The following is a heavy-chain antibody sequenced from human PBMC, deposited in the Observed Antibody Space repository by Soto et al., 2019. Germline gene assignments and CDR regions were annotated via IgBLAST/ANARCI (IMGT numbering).Heavy chain of an antibody. J-gene: IGHJ5*02. V-gene: IGHV1-18*01. CDR2: ISAYNGNT. Sequence: EASVKVSRKASGYTFTSYGISWVRQAPGQGLEWMGWISAYNGNTNYAQKLQGRVTMTTDTSTSTAYMELRSLRSDDTAVYYCARDIVVVVAATPVLNWFDPWGQGTLVTVSS. CDR1: GYTFTSYG. CDR3: ARDIVVVVAATPVLNWFDP. D-gene: IGHD2-15*01.